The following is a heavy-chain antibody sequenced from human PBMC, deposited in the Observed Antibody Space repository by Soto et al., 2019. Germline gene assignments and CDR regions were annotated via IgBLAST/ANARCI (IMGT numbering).Heavy chain of an antibody. Sequence: XGSLRLSCAASGFTFSSYGMHWVRQAPGKGLEWVAVISYDGSNKYYADSVKGRFTISRDNSKNTLYLQMNSLRAEDTAVYYCAKVVDYSDSSGYYFDYWGQGTLVTVSS. V-gene: IGHV3-30*18. CDR2: ISYDGSNK. J-gene: IGHJ4*02. D-gene: IGHD3-22*01. CDR3: AKVVDYSDSSGYYFDY. CDR1: GFTFSSYG.